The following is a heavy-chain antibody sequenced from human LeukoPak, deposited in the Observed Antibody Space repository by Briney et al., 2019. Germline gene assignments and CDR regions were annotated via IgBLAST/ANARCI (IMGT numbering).Heavy chain of an antibody. CDR1: GFTLSSYT. D-gene: IGHD6-13*01. Sequence: PGGSLSLSCAAPGFTLSSYTMKWVRQAPGKGLEWVAVIWYDGSNKYYADSVKGRFTISRDNSKNTLYLQMNSLRAEDTAVYYCAREEIGYSSSWYSLDYYGMDVWGQGTTVTVSS. CDR3: AREEIGYSSSWYSLDYYGMDV. V-gene: IGHV3-33*08. CDR2: IWYDGSNK. J-gene: IGHJ6*02.